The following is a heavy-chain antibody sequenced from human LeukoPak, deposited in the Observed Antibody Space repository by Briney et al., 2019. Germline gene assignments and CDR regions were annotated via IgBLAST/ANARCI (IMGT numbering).Heavy chain of an antibody. CDR1: GFTFSSYA. CDR2: ISGSGGST. V-gene: IGHV3-23*01. D-gene: IGHD3-9*01. CDR3: TTMGRYFDENDY. J-gene: IGHJ4*02. Sequence: QPGGSLRLSCAASGFTFSSYAMSWVRQAPGKGLEWVSAISGSGGSTYYADSVKGRFTISRDNSKNTLYLQMNRLRAEDTAVYYCTTMGRYFDENDYWGQGTLVTVSS.